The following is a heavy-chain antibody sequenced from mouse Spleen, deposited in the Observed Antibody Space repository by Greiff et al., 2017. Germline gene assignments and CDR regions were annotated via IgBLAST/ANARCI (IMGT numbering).Heavy chain of an antibody. CDR2: ISYDGSN. J-gene: IGHJ2*01. Sequence: EVQLVESGPGLVKPSQSLSLTCSVTGYSITSGYYWNWIRQFPGNKLEWMGYISYDGSNNYNPSLKNRISITRDTSKNQFFLKLNSVTTEDTATYYCATLLYFDYWGQGTTLTVSS. D-gene: IGHD1-1*01. V-gene: IGHV3-6*01. CDR1: GYSITSGYY. CDR3: ATLLYFDY.